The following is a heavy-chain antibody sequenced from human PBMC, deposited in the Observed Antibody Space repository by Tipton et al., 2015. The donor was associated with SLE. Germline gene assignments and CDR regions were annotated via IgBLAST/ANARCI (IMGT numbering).Heavy chain of an antibody. D-gene: IGHD6-13*01. J-gene: IGHJ6*03. Sequence: TLSLTCTVSGGSISSYYWSWIRQPPGKGLEWIGYIYYSGSTNYNPSLKSRVTISVDTSKNQFSLKLSSVTAADTAVYYCARGAAAAGKGYYYYYMDVWGKATTVTVSS. CDR3: ARGAAAAGKGYYYYYMDV. V-gene: IGHV4-59*01. CDR2: IYYSGST. CDR1: GGSISSYY.